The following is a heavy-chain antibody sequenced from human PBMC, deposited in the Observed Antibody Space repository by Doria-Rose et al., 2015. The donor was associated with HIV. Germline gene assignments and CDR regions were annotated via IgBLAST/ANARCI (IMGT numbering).Heavy chain of an antibody. Sequence: EVQLVESGGGLVKPGGPLRLSCAASGFTFSSYSMNWVRQAPGKGLEWVSSISGSSSYIYYADSVKGRFTISRDNAKNSLYLQMNSLRAEDTAVYYCARDSSPYCTGGVCPRAYYYYYMDVWGKGTTVTVSS. CDR2: ISGSSSYI. CDR3: ARDSSPYCTGGVCPRAYYYYYMDV. D-gene: IGHD2-8*02. V-gene: IGHV3-21*01. CDR1: GFTFSSYS. J-gene: IGHJ6*03.